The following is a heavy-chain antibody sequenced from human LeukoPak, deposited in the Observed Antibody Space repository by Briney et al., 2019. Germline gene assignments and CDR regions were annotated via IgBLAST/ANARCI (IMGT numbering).Heavy chain of an antibody. Sequence: PGGSLRLSCAASGFTFSNYNMNWVRQAPGKGLEWVSYISSSSNTIYYADSVKGRFTISRDNAKNSLYLQMNSLRDEDTAVYYCASLPYYYDSSGYPKGRFDYWGQGTLVTVSS. D-gene: IGHD3-22*01. J-gene: IGHJ4*02. CDR3: ASLPYYYDSSGYPKGRFDY. CDR2: ISSSSNTI. V-gene: IGHV3-48*02. CDR1: GFTFSNYN.